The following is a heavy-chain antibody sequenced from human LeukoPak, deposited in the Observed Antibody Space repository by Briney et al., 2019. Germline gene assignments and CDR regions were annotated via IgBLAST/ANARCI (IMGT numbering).Heavy chain of an antibody. CDR1: GFTFSDYW. D-gene: IGHD3-22*01. V-gene: IGHV3-33*08. Sequence: GGSLRLSCAASGFTFSDYWMNWVRQAPGKGLEWVAVIWYDGSNKYYADSVKGRFTISRDNSKNTLYLQMNSLRAEDTAVYYCARDLETLTLTTPVGYWGQGTLVTVSS. J-gene: IGHJ4*02. CDR3: ARDLETLTLTTPVGY. CDR2: IWYDGSNK.